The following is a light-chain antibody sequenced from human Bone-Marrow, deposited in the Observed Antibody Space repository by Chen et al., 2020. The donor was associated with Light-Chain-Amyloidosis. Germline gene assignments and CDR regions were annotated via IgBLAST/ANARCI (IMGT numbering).Light chain of an antibody. CDR3: QSADSSGTYEVI. CDR1: DLPTKY. V-gene: IGLV3-25*03. Sequence: SYELTHPPSVSVSPGQTARITCSGDDLPTKYAYWYQQKPGQAPVLVIPRDTERPSGISERFSGSSSGTTATLTIRGVQAEDEADYHCQSADSSGTYEVIFGGGTKLTVL. J-gene: IGLJ2*01. CDR2: RDT.